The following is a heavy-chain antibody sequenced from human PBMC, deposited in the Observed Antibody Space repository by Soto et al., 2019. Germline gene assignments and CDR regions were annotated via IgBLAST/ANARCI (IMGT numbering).Heavy chain of an antibody. J-gene: IGHJ4*02. D-gene: IGHD2-15*01. CDR1: GFTFSSYA. CDR3: AKDSPIYCSGGSCYSGDY. CDR2: ISGSGGST. Sequence: GGSLRLSCAASGFTFSSYAMSWVRQAPGKGLEWVSAISGSGGSTYYADSVKGRFTISRDNSKNTLYLQMNSLRAEDTAVYYCAKDSPIYCSGGSCYSGDYWGQGTLVTVSS. V-gene: IGHV3-23*01.